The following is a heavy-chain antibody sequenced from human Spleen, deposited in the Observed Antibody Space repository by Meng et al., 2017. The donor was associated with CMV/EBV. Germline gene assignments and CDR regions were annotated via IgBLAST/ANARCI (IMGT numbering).Heavy chain of an antibody. CDR2: IKSKTDGGTT. V-gene: IGHV3-15*01. D-gene: IGHD3-3*01. J-gene: IGHJ4*02. CDR3: TTSGYYDFWSGYPIDY. Sequence: FSDAWMSWVRQAPGKGLEWVGRIKSKTDGGTTDYAAPVKGRFTISRDDSKNTLYLQMNSLKTEDTAVYYCTTSGYYDFWSGYPIDYWGQGTLVTVSS. CDR1: FSDAW.